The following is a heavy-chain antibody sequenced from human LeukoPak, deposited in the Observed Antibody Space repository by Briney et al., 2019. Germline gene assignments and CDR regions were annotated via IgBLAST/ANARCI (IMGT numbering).Heavy chain of an antibody. V-gene: IGHV4-59*01. CDR1: GGSISSYY. Sequence: PSETLSLTCTASGGSISSYYWSWIRQPPGKGLEWIGYIYYSGSTNYNPSLKSRVTISVDTSKNQFSLKLSSVTAADTAVYYCARERSDYYDSSGYYPSFDYWGQGTLVTVSS. CDR3: ARERSDYYDSSGYYPSFDY. CDR2: IYYSGST. D-gene: IGHD3-22*01. J-gene: IGHJ4*02.